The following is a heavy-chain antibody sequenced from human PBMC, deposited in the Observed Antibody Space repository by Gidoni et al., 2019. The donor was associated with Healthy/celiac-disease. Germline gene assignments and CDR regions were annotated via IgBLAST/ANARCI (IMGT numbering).Heavy chain of an antibody. J-gene: IGHJ5*02. D-gene: IGHD6-13*01. CDR3: AREGIAAAGRGPFDP. CDR1: AFTFRSYA. CDR2: ISYDGSNK. Sequence: QVQLVASGGGVVQPGRSLRLSCAASAFTFRSYAMHWVRQAPGKGLEWVAVISYDGSNKYYADSVKGRFTISRDNSKNTLYLQMNSLRAEDTAVYYCAREGIAAAGRGPFDPWGQGTLVTVSS. V-gene: IGHV3-30*01.